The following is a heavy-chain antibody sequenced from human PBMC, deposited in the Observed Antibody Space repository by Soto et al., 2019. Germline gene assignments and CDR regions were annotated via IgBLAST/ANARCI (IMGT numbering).Heavy chain of an antibody. CDR1: GFTSSSYA. V-gene: IGHV3-23*01. CDR2: ISGSGGST. CDR3: AKYFYDSSGYYRVVDY. D-gene: IGHD3-22*01. J-gene: IGHJ4*02. Sequence: GGSLRLSCAASGFTSSSYAMSWVRQAPGKGLEWVSAISGSGGSTYYADSVKGRFTISRDNSKNTLYLQMNSLRAEDTAVYYCAKYFYDSSGYYRVVDYWGQGTLVTVSS.